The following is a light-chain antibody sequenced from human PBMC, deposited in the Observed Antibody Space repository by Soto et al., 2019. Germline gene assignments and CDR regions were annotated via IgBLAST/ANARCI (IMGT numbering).Light chain of an antibody. CDR3: ATWDDSLTGGV. CDR2: GSD. Sequence: QSVLTQPPSASGTPGQRVTISCSGSSSNIGSNTVNWYQQLPGAAPKLLIYGSDQRPSGVPDRFSGSKSDTSASLAISGLQSEDEADYHCATWDDSLTGGVFGGGTKLTVL. V-gene: IGLV1-44*01. CDR1: SSNIGSNT. J-gene: IGLJ3*02.